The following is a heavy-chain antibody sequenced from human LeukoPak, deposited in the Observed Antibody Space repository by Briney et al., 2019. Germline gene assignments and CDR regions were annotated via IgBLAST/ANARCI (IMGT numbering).Heavy chain of an antibody. Sequence: PSETLSLTCTVSGGSISSCYWSWIRQPAGKGLEWIGRIYTSGSTNYNPSLKSRVTMSVDTSKNQFSLKLSSVTAADTAVYYCARDPVQKGRGFDYWGQGTLVTVSS. CDR2: IYTSGST. J-gene: IGHJ4*02. V-gene: IGHV4-4*07. D-gene: IGHD1-1*01. CDR3: ARDPVQKGRGFDY. CDR1: GGSISSCY.